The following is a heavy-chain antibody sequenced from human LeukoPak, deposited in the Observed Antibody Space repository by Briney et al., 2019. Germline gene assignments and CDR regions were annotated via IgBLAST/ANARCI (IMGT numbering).Heavy chain of an antibody. CDR3: ARGQGLAPYYYYMDV. Sequence: SVKGSCKASGGTFSSYAMSWVRQAPGQGLEWMGGIIPIFGTANYAQKFQGRVTITADKSTSTAYMELSSLRSEDTAVYYCARGQGLAPYYYYMDVWGKGTTVTVSS. CDR2: IIPIFGTA. V-gene: IGHV1-69*06. CDR1: GGTFSSYA. J-gene: IGHJ6*03.